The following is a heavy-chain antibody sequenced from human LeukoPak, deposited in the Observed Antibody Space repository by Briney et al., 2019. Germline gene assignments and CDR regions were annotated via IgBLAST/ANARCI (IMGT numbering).Heavy chain of an antibody. J-gene: IGHJ5*02. Sequence: GESLKISCKGSGSSFTSYWIGWVRQMPGKGLEWMGIIYPGDSDTRYSPSFQGQVTTSADKSISTAYLQWSSLKASDTAMYYCARHLMVRGVSDNWFDPWGQGTLVTVSS. D-gene: IGHD3-10*01. CDR2: IYPGDSDT. V-gene: IGHV5-51*01. CDR1: GSSFTSYW. CDR3: ARHLMVRGVSDNWFDP.